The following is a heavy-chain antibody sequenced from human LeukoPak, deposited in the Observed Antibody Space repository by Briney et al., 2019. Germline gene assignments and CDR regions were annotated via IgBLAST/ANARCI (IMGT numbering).Heavy chain of an antibody. J-gene: IGHJ4*02. CDR2: IYSGGST. CDR1: GFTVSSKY. CDR3: ARAEGWYSPRDY. V-gene: IGHV3-66*01. Sequence: TGGSLRLSCAASGFTVSSKYMRWARHAPGEGLEWVSVIYSGGSTYYADSVKGRFTISRDNSKNTLYLQMNSLRAEDTAVYYCARAEGWYSPRDYWGQGTLVTVSS. D-gene: IGHD6-19*01.